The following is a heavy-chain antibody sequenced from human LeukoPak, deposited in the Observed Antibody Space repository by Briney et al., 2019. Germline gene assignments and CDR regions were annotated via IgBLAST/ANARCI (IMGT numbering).Heavy chain of an antibody. J-gene: IGHJ4*02. CDR3: AGSLAVAGIGYFDY. V-gene: IGHV4-59*12. D-gene: IGHD6-19*01. Sequence: SETLSLTCSVSGGSISIYYWTWLRQIPGKGLEWIGYIYYTGTTNYNPLFESRATISVDTSKNQFSLKLSSVTAADTAVYYCAGSLAVAGIGYFDYWGQGTLVTVSS. CDR1: GGSISIYY. CDR2: IYYTGTT.